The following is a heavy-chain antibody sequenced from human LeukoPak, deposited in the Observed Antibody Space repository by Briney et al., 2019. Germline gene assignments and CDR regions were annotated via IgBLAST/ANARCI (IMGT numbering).Heavy chain of an antibody. CDR1: GGSISSYY. D-gene: IGHD2-15*01. CDR3: ARHMGYLDFDY. CDR2: IYYSGST. Sequence: PSETLSLTCTVAGGSISSYYWSWIRQPPGKGLEWIGYIYYSGSTNYNPSLKSRVTISVDTSKNQFSLKLSSVTAADTAVYYCARHMGYLDFDYWGQGTLVTVSS. J-gene: IGHJ4*02. V-gene: IGHV4-59*08.